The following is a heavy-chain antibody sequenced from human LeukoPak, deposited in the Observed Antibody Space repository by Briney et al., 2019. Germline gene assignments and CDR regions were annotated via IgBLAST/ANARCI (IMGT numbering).Heavy chain of an antibody. D-gene: IGHD2-15*01. J-gene: IGHJ4*02. Sequence: GGSLRLSCAASGFTFSRYPMHWVRQAPGKGLEDVSAISSNGDSTYYANSVKGRFTISRDNSKNTLLLQLGSPRPEDMAVYFCARESVTDRALDCWGQGTLVTVSS. CDR1: GFTFSRYP. CDR3: ARESVTDRALDC. V-gene: IGHV3-64*01. CDR2: ISSNGDST.